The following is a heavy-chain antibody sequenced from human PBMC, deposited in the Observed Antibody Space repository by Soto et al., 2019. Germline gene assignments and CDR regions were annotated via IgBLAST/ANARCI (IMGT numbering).Heavy chain of an antibody. CDR3: ARDSLCGGDCYSNY. J-gene: IGHJ4*02. CDR2: IYYSGST. Sequence: SETLSLTCTVSGNSIATGAYYWSWIRQPPGKGLEWIGYIYYSGSTYYNPSLKSRVTISVDTSKNLFSLKLSSVTAADTAVYYCARDSLCGGDCYSNYWGQGTLVTVSS. V-gene: IGHV4-30-4*01. CDR1: GNSIATGAYY. D-gene: IGHD2-21*02.